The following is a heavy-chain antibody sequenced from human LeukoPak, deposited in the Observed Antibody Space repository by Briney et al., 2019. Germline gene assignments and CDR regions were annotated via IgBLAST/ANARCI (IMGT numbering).Heavy chain of an antibody. V-gene: IGHV3-73*01. CDR2: IRSKANSYAT. J-gene: IGHJ4*02. CDR1: GFTFSGSA. Sequence: SGGSLRLSCAASGFTFSGSAMHWVRQASGKGLEWVGRIRSKANSYATAYAASVKGRFTISRDDSKNTAYLQMNSLKTEDTAVYYCTRTIYGDYDYWGQGTLVTVSS. CDR3: TRTIYGDYDY. D-gene: IGHD4-17*01.